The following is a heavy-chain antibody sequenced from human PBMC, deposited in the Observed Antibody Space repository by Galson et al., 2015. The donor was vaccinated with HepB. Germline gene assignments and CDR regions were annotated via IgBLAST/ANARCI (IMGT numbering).Heavy chain of an antibody. CDR3: ARGPLHGYCSGGSCYRGLGWYFDL. Sequence: SLRLSCAASGFTFSSYGMHWVRQAPGKGLEWVAVIWYDGSNKYYADSVKGRFTISRDNSKNTLYLQMNSLRAEDTAVYYCARGPLHGYCSGGSCYRGLGWYFDLWGRGTLVTVSS. D-gene: IGHD2-15*01. V-gene: IGHV3-33*01. J-gene: IGHJ2*01. CDR1: GFTFSSYG. CDR2: IWYDGSNK.